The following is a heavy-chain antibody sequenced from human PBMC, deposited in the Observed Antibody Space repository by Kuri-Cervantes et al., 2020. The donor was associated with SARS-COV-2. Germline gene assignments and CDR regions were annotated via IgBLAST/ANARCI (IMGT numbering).Heavy chain of an antibody. CDR2: IIPIFGTA. CDR3: ARETVVPAAGVGMDV. Sequence: SVKVSCKASGYTFTSYYMHWVRQAPGQGLEWMGGIIPIFGTANYAQKFQGRVTITADESTSTAYMELSSLRSEDTAVYYCARETVVPAAGVGMDVWGQGTTVTVSS. V-gene: IGHV1-69*13. D-gene: IGHD2-2*01. J-gene: IGHJ6*02. CDR1: GYTFTSYY.